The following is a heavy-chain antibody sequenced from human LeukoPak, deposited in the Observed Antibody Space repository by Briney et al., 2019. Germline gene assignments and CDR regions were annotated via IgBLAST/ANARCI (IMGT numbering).Heavy chain of an antibody. D-gene: IGHD5-18*01. CDR1: GVSISSSSYY. CDR3: ARGITWIQLWLAPYYFDY. CDR2: IYHSGST. Sequence: SEALSLTCNVSGVSISSSSYYWGWIRQPPGKGLEWIGSIYHSGSTYYNPSLKSRVTISVDTSENQFSLKLSSVTAADTAVYYCARGITWIQLWLAPYYFDYWGQGTLVTVSS. V-gene: IGHV4-39*07. J-gene: IGHJ4*02.